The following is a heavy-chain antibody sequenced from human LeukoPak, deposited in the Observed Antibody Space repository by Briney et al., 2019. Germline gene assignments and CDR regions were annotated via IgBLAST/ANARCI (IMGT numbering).Heavy chain of an antibody. D-gene: IGHD1-14*01. Sequence: SETLSLTCAVYGGSFTDYYWNWIRQPPGKGLEWIGEISHSGITHYNPSLKSRVTISADTSKNQFSLKLNSVTAADTAVYYCAKGRKGGRGDAYHVWGQGTRVTVSS. J-gene: IGHJ3*01. CDR3: AKGRKGGRGDAYHV. CDR2: ISHSGIT. CDR1: GGSFTDYY. V-gene: IGHV4-34*01.